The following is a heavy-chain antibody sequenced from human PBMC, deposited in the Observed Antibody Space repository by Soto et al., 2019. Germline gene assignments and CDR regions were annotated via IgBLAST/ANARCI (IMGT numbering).Heavy chain of an antibody. CDR3: ASIPPYSFPTSDPLDN. Sequence: QVQLVQSGTDVKKPGSSVTVSCKASGGTFNTYTFSWVRQAPGQGLEWMGSIIPIFGTTHYAQSFQGRLPITSDQSSTTTYIELRSLTSHDTALYYCASIPPYSFPTSDPLDNWGQGTLVTVSS. CDR1: GGTFNTYT. D-gene: IGHD1-26*01. V-gene: IGHV1-69*01. CDR2: IIPIFGTT. J-gene: IGHJ1*01.